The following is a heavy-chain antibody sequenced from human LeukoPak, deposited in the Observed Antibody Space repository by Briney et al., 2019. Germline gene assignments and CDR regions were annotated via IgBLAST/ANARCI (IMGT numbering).Heavy chain of an antibody. CDR2: IYHSGST. CDR3: ARGVDS. CDR1: GYSISSGYY. V-gene: IGHV4-38-2*02. Sequence: SETLSLTCTVSGYSISSGYYWGWIRQPPGKGLEWIGSIYHSGSTYYNPSLKSRVTISVDTSKNQFSLRLSSVTAADSAVYYCARGVDSWGQGTLVTVSS. J-gene: IGHJ5*01.